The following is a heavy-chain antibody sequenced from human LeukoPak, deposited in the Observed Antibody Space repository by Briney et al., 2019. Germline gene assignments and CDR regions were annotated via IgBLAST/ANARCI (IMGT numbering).Heavy chain of an antibody. D-gene: IGHD5-18*01. J-gene: IGHJ4*02. CDR1: GGSFSGYY. V-gene: IGHV4-34*01. CDR3: ARSSFGYSYDY. Sequence: KPSETLSLTCAVYGGSFSGYYWSWLRQPPGKGLEWIGEINHSGSTNYNPSLKSRVTISVDTSKNQFSLKLSSVTAADTAVYYCARSSFGYSYDYWGQGTLVTVSS. CDR2: INHSGST.